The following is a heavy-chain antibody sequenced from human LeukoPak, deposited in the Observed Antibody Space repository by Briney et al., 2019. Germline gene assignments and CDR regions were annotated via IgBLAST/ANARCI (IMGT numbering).Heavy chain of an antibody. CDR2: ISSSSSYI. CDR3: ARDASVWGSYRHDY. V-gene: IGHV3-21*01. D-gene: IGHD3-16*02. J-gene: IGHJ4*02. Sequence: GGSLRLSCAASGFTFSSYSMNWVRQAPGKGLEWVSSISSSSSYIYYADSVKGRFTIYRDNAKSSLYLQMNSLRAEDTAVYYCARDASVWGSYRHDYWGQGTLVTVSS. CDR1: GFTFSSYS.